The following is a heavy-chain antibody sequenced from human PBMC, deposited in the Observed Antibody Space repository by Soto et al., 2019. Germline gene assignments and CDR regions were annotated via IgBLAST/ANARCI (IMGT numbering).Heavy chain of an antibody. CDR3: TTLGFPVAAPDYYYYGMDV. Sequence: GGSLRLSCAASGFTFSNAWMNWVRQAPGKGLEWVGRIKSKTDGGTTDYAAPVKGRFTISRDDSKNTLYLQMNSLKTEDTAVYYCTTLGFPVAAPDYYYYGMDVWGQGTTVTVSS. CDR2: IKSKTDGGTT. J-gene: IGHJ6*02. D-gene: IGHD6-6*01. V-gene: IGHV3-15*07. CDR1: GFTFSNAW.